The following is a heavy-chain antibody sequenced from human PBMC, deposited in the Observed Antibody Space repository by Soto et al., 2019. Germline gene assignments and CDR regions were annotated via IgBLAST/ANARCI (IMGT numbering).Heavy chain of an antibody. J-gene: IGHJ2*01. V-gene: IGHV3-23*01. CDR2: ISGSGGST. D-gene: IGHD6-6*01. CDR3: AKDWGSSSSEWYFDL. CDR1: GFTFSSYA. Sequence: QLGGPLRLSCAASGFTFSSYAMSWVRQAPGKGLEWVSAISGSGGSTYYADSVKGRFTISRDNSKNTLYLQMNSLRAEDTAVYYCAKDWGSSSSEWYFDLWGRGTLVTVSS.